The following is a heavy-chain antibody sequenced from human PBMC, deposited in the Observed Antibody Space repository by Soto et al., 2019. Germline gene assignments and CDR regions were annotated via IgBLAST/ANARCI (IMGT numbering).Heavy chain of an antibody. CDR3: ARGVGSGSYYNQYNWFDP. Sequence: ASVKVSCKASGYTFTNYGISWVRQAPGQGLEWMGWINVYNGNTKYAQKVQGRVTMTTNTSTSTAYMELRSLRSDDTAVYYCARGVGSGSYYNQYNWFDPWGQGTLVTVSS. J-gene: IGHJ5*02. V-gene: IGHV1-18*01. D-gene: IGHD3-10*01. CDR1: GYTFTNYG. CDR2: INVYNGNT.